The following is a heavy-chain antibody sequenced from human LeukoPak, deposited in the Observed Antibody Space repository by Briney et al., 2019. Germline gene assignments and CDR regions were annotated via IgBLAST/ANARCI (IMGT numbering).Heavy chain of an antibody. CDR3: ARGAAAVISNWFDP. V-gene: IGHV3-21*01. CDR1: GFTFSSYS. J-gene: IGHJ5*02. CDR2: ISSSSSYI. Sequence: GGSLRLSCAASGFTFSSYSTNWVRQAPGKGLEWVSSISSSSSYIYYADSVKGRFTISRDNAKNSLYLQMNSLRAEDTAVYYCARGAAAVISNWFDPWGQGTLVTVSS. D-gene: IGHD2-2*02.